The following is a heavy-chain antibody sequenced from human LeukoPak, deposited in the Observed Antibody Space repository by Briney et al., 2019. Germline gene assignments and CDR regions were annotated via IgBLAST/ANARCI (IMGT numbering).Heavy chain of an antibody. D-gene: IGHD4-23*01. J-gene: IGHJ4*02. V-gene: IGHV3-7*01. CDR1: GFTFSNYW. CDR3: ARDRGYSTFDY. CDR2: IEQDGGGK. Sequence: PGGSLRLSCAASGFTFSNYWMSWVRQAPGKGLEWVADIEQDGGGKNYVDSVKGRFTISRDNARNSLYLQMNSLRAEDTAVYYCARDRGYSTFDYWGQGTLVTVSS.